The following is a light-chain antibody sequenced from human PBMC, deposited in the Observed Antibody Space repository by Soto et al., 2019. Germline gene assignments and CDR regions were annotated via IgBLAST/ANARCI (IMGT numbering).Light chain of an antibody. J-gene: IGKJ4*01. Sequence: EIVLTQSPGTLSLSPGERATLSCRASQSVSSNYLAWYQQKPGQAPRLLIYGASSRATGIPDRFIGSGSGTDFTLTISRLEPEDFAVYYGQQYVGSPRVTFGGGTKVEIK. CDR1: QSVSSNY. CDR3: QQYVGSPRVT. V-gene: IGKV3-20*01. CDR2: GAS.